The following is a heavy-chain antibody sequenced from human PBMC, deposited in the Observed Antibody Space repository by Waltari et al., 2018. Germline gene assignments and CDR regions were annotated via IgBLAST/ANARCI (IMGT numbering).Heavy chain of an antibody. V-gene: IGHV1-69*15. CDR2: IITIFGTA. J-gene: IGHJ4*02. CDR3: ARDLPDYYDSSGLDY. CDR1: GGTFSSSA. Sequence: QVQLVQSGAEVKKPGSSVKVSCKASGGTFSSSATSRGREAPGQGLEWMGRIITIFGTANYAQKFQGRGTITADESTSTAYMELSSLRSEDTAVYYCARDLPDYYDSSGLDYWGQGTLVTVSS. D-gene: IGHD3-22*01.